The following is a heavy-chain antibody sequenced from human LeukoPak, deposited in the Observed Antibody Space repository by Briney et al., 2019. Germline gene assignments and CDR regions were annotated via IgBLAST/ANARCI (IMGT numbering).Heavy chain of an antibody. J-gene: IGHJ4*02. CDR2: IYSDNT. CDR3: ARRSGSFRENYFDY. Sequence: PGGSLRLSCTVSGFTFSSNSMSWVRQAPGKGLEWVSFIYSDNTHYADSVKGRFTISRDNAKNSLYLQMNSLRAEDTAVYYCARRSGSFRENYFDYWGQGTLVTVSS. V-gene: IGHV3-53*01. CDR1: GFTFSSNS. D-gene: IGHD1-26*01.